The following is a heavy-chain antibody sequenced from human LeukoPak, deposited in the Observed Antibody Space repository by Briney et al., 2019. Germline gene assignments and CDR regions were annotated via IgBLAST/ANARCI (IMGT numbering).Heavy chain of an antibody. Sequence: GGSLRLSCAASGFTFSSYWMNWVRQAPRKGLEWVAKIKQDGSEKYYVDSVKGRFTISRDNAKNSLYLQMNSLRAEDTAVYYCASKQWLVSDFDYWGQGTLVTVSS. D-gene: IGHD6-19*01. CDR2: IKQDGSEK. J-gene: IGHJ4*02. CDR1: GFTFSSYW. V-gene: IGHV3-7*01. CDR3: ASKQWLVSDFDY.